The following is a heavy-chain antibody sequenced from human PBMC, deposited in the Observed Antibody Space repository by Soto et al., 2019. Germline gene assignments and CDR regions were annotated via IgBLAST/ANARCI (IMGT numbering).Heavy chain of an antibody. CDR2: ISTDRGDT. V-gene: IGHV1-18*01. J-gene: IGHJ4*02. D-gene: IGHD3-9*01. CDR3: ARDDLTRRGKYFAE. Sequence: ASVKVSCKASGYSFTTHDITWLRQAPGKGLEWVGGISTDRGDTIYPQNLQGRVTMTTDSSTSTVYMELQSLRSDVTAVYYWARDDLTRRGKYFAEWGQGTLVTASS. CDR1: GYSFTTHD.